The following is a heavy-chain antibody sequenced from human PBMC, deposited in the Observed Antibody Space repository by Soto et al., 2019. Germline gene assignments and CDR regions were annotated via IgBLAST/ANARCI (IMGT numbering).Heavy chain of an antibody. Sequence: LETPSPTRTVYAKSFCRYYWGWVPQPPGQGLEWIGEVIHTGRTNYNPSLKSRVTISVDTSKNQFSLKLSSVTAADTAVYYCARGGRGGYYYGMDVWGQGTTVTVSS. CDR2: VIHTGRT. J-gene: IGHJ6*02. CDR3: ARGGRGGYYYGMDV. D-gene: IGHD1-26*01. V-gene: IGHV4-34*01. CDR1: AKSFCRYY.